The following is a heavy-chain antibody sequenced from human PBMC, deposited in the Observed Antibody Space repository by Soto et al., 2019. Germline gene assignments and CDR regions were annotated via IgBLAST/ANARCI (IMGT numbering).Heavy chain of an antibody. CDR1: GFTFGTSA. CDR3: AKGPTIFGVVISYSFYYGLDV. V-gene: IGHV3-23*01. J-gene: IGHJ6*02. Sequence: PVGSLRLSCAASGFTFGTSAMSWVRLAPGKGLEWVSALSGSGGRTYYADSVKGRFTISRDNSKNTLYLQMNSLRTEDTAIYHCAKGPTIFGVVISYSFYYGLDVWGQGTTVTVS. CDR2: LSGSGGRT. D-gene: IGHD3-3*01.